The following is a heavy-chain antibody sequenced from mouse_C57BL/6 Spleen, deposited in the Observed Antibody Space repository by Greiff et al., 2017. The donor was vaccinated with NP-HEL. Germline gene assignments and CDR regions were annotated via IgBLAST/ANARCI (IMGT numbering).Heavy chain of an antibody. CDR3: AREKGFYYGSSHYYAMDY. V-gene: IGHV2-6*01. CDR1: GFSLTSYG. Sequence: QVQLQQSGPGLVAPSQSLSITCTVSGFSLTSYGVDWVRQSPGKGLEWLGVIWGVGSTNYNSALKSRLSISKDNSKSQVFLKMNSLQTDDTAMYYCAREKGFYYGSSHYYAMDYWGQGTSVTVSS. CDR2: IWGVGST. J-gene: IGHJ4*01. D-gene: IGHD1-1*01.